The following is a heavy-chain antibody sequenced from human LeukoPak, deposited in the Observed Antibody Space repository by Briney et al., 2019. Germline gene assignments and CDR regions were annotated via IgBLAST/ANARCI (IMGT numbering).Heavy chain of an antibody. CDR3: ARDPFVGGGSFDY. D-gene: IGHD2-15*01. Sequence: SETLSLTCTVSGGSISSSSYYWGWIRQPPGKGLEWIGSIYYSGSTYYNPSLKSRVTISVDTSKNQFSLKLSSVTAADTAVYYCARDPFVGGGSFDYWGQGTLVTVSS. V-gene: IGHV4-39*07. J-gene: IGHJ4*02. CDR2: IYYSGST. CDR1: GGSISSSSYY.